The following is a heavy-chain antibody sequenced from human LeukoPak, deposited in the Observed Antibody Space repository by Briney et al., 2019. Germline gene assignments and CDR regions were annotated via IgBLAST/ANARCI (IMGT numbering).Heavy chain of an antibody. CDR3: ARVGGSGSSTSSFDY. J-gene: IGHJ4*02. V-gene: IGHV3-9*01. CDR1: GFTFDDYA. CDR2: ISWNSGSI. D-gene: IGHD2-2*01. Sequence: GGSLRLSCAASGFTFDDYAMHWVRQAPGKGLEWVSGISWNSGSIGYADSVKGRFTISRDNAKNSLYLQMNSLRAEDTALYYCARVGGSGSSTSSFDYWGQGTLVTVSS.